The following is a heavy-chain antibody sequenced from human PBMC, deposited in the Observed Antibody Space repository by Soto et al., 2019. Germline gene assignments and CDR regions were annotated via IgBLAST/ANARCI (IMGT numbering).Heavy chain of an antibody. V-gene: IGHV1-2*04. J-gene: IGHJ6*02. CDR2: INPNSGGT. Sequence: ASVKVSCKASGYTFTGYYMHWVRRAPGQGLEWMGWINPNSGGTNYAQKFQGWVTMTRDTSISTAYMELSRLRSDDTAVYYCAREGVVPAAQDYCGMDVWGQGTTVTVSS. CDR3: AREGVVPAAQDYCGMDV. D-gene: IGHD2-2*01. CDR1: GYTFTGYY.